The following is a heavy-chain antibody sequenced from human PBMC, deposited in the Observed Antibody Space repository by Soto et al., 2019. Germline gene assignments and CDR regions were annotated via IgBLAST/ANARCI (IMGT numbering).Heavy chain of an antibody. D-gene: IGHD4-17*01. V-gene: IGHV3-30*18. J-gene: IGHJ4*02. CDR3: AKLDFPTVTRVFDY. Sequence: QVQLVESGGGVVQPGRSLRLSCAASGFTFSSYGMHWVRQAPGKGLEWVAVISYDGSNKYYADSVKGRFTISRDNSKNTLYLQMNSLRAEDTAVYYCAKLDFPTVTRVFDYWGQGTLVTVSS. CDR1: GFTFSSYG. CDR2: ISYDGSNK.